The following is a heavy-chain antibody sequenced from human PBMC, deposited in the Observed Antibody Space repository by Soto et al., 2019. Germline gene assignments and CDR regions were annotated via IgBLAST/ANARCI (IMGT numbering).Heavy chain of an antibody. V-gene: IGHV3-23*01. D-gene: IGHD4-4*01. J-gene: IGHJ4*02. CDR3: AKDEGTSSTVFDY. CDR1: GFTFKAYA. Sequence: PGGSRRLSCVASGFTFKAYAMGWVRQAPGKGLEWVSSITATNGNTYYADSVRGRFTISRDNSRNSLFLQMNGLRPEDSALYYCAKDEGTSSTVFDYWGQGTLVAVSS. CDR2: ITATNGNT.